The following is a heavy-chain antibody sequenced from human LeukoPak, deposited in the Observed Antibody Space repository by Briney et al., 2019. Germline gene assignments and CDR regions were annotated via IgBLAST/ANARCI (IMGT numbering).Heavy chain of an antibody. V-gene: IGHV3-23*01. D-gene: IGHD1-1*01. Sequence: PGRSLRLSCAASGFIFSSYAMSWVRQAPGKGLEWVSAISGSGGSTYYADSVKGRFTISRDNSKNTLYLQMNSLRAEDTAVYYCARRQGEGWFDPWGQGTLVTVSS. CDR2: ISGSGGST. CDR3: ARRQGEGWFDP. CDR1: GFIFSSYA. J-gene: IGHJ5*02.